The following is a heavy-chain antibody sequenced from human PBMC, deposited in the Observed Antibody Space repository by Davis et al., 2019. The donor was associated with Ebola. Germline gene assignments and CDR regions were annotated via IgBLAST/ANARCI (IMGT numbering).Heavy chain of an antibody. CDR3: ARGRDYVWGSYRDDAFDI. Sequence: GESLKISCAASGFTFSSYAMSWVRQAPGKGLEWVSAISGSGGSTYYADSVKGRFTISRDNSKNTLYLQMNSLRAEDTAVYYCARGRDYVWGSYRDDAFDIWGQGTMVTVSS. D-gene: IGHD3-16*02. CDR1: GFTFSSYA. CDR2: ISGSGGST. V-gene: IGHV3-23*01. J-gene: IGHJ3*02.